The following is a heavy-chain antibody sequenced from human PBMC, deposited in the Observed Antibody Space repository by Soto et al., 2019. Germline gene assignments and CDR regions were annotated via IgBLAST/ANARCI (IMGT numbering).Heavy chain of an antibody. CDR2: ISYDGSNK. J-gene: IGHJ4*02. V-gene: IGHV3-30*18. D-gene: IGHD4-17*01. Sequence: GGSLRLSCAASGFTFSSYGMHWVRQAPGKGLEWVAVISYDGSNKYYADSVKGRFTISRDNSKNTLYLQMNSLRAEDTAVYYCAKVRVNYGDDGPFDYWGQGTLVTVSS. CDR3: AKVRVNYGDDGPFDY. CDR1: GFTFSSYG.